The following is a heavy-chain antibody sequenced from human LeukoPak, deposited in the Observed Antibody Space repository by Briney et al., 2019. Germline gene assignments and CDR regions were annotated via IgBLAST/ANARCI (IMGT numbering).Heavy chain of an antibody. CDR3: ARSRGRGSYGSGSYYPFDY. CDR1: GGSISSGGYY. D-gene: IGHD3-10*01. J-gene: IGHJ4*02. V-gene: IGHV4-30-2*01. Sequence: SQTLSLTCTVSGGSISSGGYYWSWIRQPPGKGLEWIGEINHSGSTNYNPSLKSRVTISVDTSKNQFSLKLSSVTAADTAVYYCARSRGRGSYGSGSYYPFDYWGQGTLVTVSS. CDR2: INHSGST.